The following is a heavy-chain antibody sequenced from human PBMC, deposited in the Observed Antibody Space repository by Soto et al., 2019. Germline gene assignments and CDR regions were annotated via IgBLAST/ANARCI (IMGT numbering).Heavy chain of an antibody. CDR2: ISAYNGNT. D-gene: IGHD2-15*01. V-gene: IGHV1-18*01. J-gene: IGHJ6*03. CDR3: ARGYCSGGSCYHRYYYYYMDV. CDR1: GYTFTSYG. Sequence: QVQLVQSGAEVKKPGASVKVSCKASGYTFTSYGISWVRQAPGQGLEWMGWISAYNGNTNYAQKLQGRVTMTTDTRTSTAYMELRSLRSDDTAVYYCARGYCSGGSCYHRYYYYYMDVWGKGTTVTVSS.